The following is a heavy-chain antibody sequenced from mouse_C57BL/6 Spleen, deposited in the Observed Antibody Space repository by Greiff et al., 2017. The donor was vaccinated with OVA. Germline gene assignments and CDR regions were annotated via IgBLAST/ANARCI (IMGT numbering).Heavy chain of an antibody. CDR2: IYPGDGDT. J-gene: IGHJ3*01. CDR1: GYAFSSYW. CDR3: AREKDGYYGPY. D-gene: IGHD2-3*01. V-gene: IGHV1-80*01. Sequence: VKVVESGAELVKPGASVKISCKASGYAFSSYWMNWVKQRPGKGLEWIGQIYPGDGDTKYNGKFKGKATLTADKSSSTAYMQLSSLTSEDSAVYFCAREKDGYYGPYWGQGTLVTVSA.